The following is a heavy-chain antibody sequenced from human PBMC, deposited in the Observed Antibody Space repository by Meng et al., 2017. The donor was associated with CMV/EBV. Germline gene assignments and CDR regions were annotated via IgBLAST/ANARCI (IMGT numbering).Heavy chain of an antibody. Sequence: ASVKVSCKAFGYTFTDYYIHWVRQAPGQGLEWMGWINPKSSGTNYAQKFEGRATMTRDTSISTVYMQLSRLRSDDTAVYYCARVWTYCDTSRCYAFDIWGQGTMVTVSS. V-gene: IGHV1-2*02. J-gene: IGHJ3*02. CDR1: GYTFTDYY. CDR3: ARVWTYCDTSRCYAFDI. CDR2: INPKSSGT. D-gene: IGHD2/OR15-2a*01.